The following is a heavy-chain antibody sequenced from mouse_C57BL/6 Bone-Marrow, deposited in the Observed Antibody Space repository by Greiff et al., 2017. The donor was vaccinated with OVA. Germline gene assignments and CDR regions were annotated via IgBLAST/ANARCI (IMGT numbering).Heavy chain of an antibody. J-gene: IGHJ2*01. V-gene: IGHV1-18*01. D-gene: IGHD2-1*01. CDR2: INPNNGGT. Sequence: EVQLQQSGPELVKPGASVKIPCKASGYTFTDYNMDWVKQSHGKSLEWIGDINPNNGGTNYNQKFKGKATLTVDKSSSTAYMELRSLTSEDTAVYYCARSPLYCLYYFDYWGQGTTLTVSS. CDR1: GYTFTDYN. CDR3: ARSPLYCLYYFDY.